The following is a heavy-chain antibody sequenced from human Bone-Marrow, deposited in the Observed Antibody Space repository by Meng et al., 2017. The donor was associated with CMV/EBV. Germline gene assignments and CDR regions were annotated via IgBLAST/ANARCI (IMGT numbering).Heavy chain of an antibody. CDR3: ARIGYSSSSLDY. Sequence: GGSLRLSCAVSGFTFSSYWMSWVRQAPGKGLEWLANIKPDGTDKNYVDSVKGRFTISRGNVKNSLYLQMNSLRVEDTAVYYCARIGYSSSSLDYWGQGTLVTVSS. D-gene: IGHD6-13*01. CDR1: GFTFSSYW. J-gene: IGHJ4*02. CDR2: IKPDGTDK. V-gene: IGHV3-7*01.